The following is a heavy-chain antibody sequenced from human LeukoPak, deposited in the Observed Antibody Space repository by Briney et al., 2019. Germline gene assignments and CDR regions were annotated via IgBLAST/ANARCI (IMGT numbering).Heavy chain of an antibody. D-gene: IGHD2-2*02. CDR2: IKRDGGDK. J-gene: IGHJ4*02. Sequence: GGSLRLSCAASGFTFSSFWMSWVRQAPGKGLEWVANIKRDGGDKYYADSVKGRFSISRDNAKNSLYLHMNSLRAEDTAVYYCARGDEYTTSPWGQGTLVTVSS. CDR3: ARGDEYTTSP. V-gene: IGHV3-7*05. CDR1: GFTFSSFW.